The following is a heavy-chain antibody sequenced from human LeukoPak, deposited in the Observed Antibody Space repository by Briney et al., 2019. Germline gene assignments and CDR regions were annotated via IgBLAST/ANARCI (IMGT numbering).Heavy chain of an antibody. V-gene: IGHV3-21*06. CDR2: ISSSSDYI. CDR3: ARDRSGSWYAFDI. D-gene: IGHD6-13*01. CDR1: GFTFSS. J-gene: IGHJ3*02. Sequence: GGSLRLSCAASGFTFSSMNWVRQAPGKGLEWVSFISSSSDYIYYADSVKGRFTISRDIAKNSLYLQMDSLRAEDTAVYYCARDRSGSWYAFDIWGQGTMVTVSS.